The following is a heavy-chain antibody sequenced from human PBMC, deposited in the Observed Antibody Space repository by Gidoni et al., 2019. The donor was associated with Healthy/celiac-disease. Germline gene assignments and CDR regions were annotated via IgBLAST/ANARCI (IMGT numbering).Heavy chain of an antibody. CDR2: INPNSGGT. V-gene: IGHV1-2*06. D-gene: IGHD5-18*01. Sequence: QVQLVQSGAEVKKPGASVKVSCKASGYTFTGYYMHWVRQAPGQGLEWMGRINPNSGGTNYAQKFQGRVTMTRDTSISTAYMELSRLRSDDTAVYYCARIRRRDTAMVTVFDYWGQGTLVTVSS. J-gene: IGHJ4*02. CDR1: GYTFTGYY. CDR3: ARIRRRDTAMVTVFDY.